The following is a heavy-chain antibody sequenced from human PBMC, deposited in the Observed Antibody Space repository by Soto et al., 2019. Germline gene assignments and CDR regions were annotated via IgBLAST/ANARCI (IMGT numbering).Heavy chain of an antibody. CDR3: AFRNWDEWLVPAGSFDF. Sequence: EVHLLESGGGLLQPGGSLRLSCTASGFTFTRFAMNWVRQAPGKGLEWVSTISARGYDTYYADSVKGRSTISRDNSRNTLYLQMSSLRTEDSATYYCAFRNWDEWLVPAGSFDFWGQGALVTVSS. D-gene: IGHD6-19*01. V-gene: IGHV3-23*01. CDR2: ISARGYDT. J-gene: IGHJ4*02. CDR1: GFTFTRFA.